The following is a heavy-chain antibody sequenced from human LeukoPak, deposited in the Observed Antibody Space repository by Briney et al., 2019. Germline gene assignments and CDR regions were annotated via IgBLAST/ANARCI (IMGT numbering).Heavy chain of an antibody. Sequence: PGGSLRLSCAASGFTFSSYAMNWVRQAPGKGLEWVSYISSSSSTIYYADSVKGRFTISRDNAKNSLYLQMNSLRAEDTAVYYCARRSDYGVRSFDFWGQGTLDTVSS. J-gene: IGHJ4*02. CDR2: ISSSSSTI. D-gene: IGHD4-17*01. V-gene: IGHV3-48*01. CDR1: GFTFSSYA. CDR3: ARRSDYGVRSFDF.